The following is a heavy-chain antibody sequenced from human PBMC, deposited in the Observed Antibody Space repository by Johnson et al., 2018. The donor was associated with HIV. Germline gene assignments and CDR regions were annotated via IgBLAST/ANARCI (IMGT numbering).Heavy chain of an antibody. CDR3: AKVYYESSGYGAFDI. D-gene: IGHD3-22*01. J-gene: IGHJ3*02. V-gene: IGHV3-9*01. CDR1: GFTFDDYA. CDR2: ISWNGGSI. Sequence: VQLVESGGGLVQPGRSLRLSCAASGFTFDDYAMHWVRQAPGKGLECVSGISWNGGSIGTADPVKGRFTISRDNAKNSLYLQMNSLRAEDTALYYCAKVYYESSGYGAFDIWGQGTMVTVSS.